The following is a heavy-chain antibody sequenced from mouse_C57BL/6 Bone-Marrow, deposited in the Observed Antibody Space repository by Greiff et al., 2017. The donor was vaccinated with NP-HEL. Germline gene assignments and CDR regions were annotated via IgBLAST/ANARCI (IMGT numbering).Heavy chain of an antibody. CDR2: IYPGSGNT. CDR3: ATYYYGSPWFAY. J-gene: IGHJ3*01. D-gene: IGHD1-1*01. Sequence: VQLQQSGAELVRPGASVKLSCKASGYTFTDYYINWVKQRPGQGLEWIARIYPGSGNTYYNEKFKGKATLTAEKSSSTAYMQLSSLTSEDSAVYFCATYYYGSPWFAYWGQGTLVTVSA. V-gene: IGHV1-76*01. CDR1: GYTFTDYY.